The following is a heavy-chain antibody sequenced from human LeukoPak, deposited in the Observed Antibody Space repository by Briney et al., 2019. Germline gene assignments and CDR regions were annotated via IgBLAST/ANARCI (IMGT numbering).Heavy chain of an antibody. J-gene: IGHJ4*02. Sequence: ASVKVSCKASGYTFTSYGISWVRQAPGQGLEWMGWISAYNGNTNYAQKLQGRVTMTTDTSTSTAYMELRSLRSDDTAVYYCARAYFGYVSGSTFDYWGQGTLVTVSS. CDR3: ARAYFGYVSGSTFDY. D-gene: IGHD3-10*01. V-gene: IGHV1-18*01. CDR1: GYTFTSYG. CDR2: ISAYNGNT.